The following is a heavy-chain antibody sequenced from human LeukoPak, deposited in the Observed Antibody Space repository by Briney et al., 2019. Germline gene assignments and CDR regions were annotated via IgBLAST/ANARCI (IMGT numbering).Heavy chain of an antibody. CDR1: GYSISSGYY. CDR3: ARVPGPNWFDP. V-gene: IGHV4-38-2*02. CDR2: IYQSGKT. Sequence: PSETLSLTCTVSGYSISSGYYWGWIRQPPGKGLEWIGGIYQSGKTYYNASLQSRVTISVDTSKNQFSLKLRSVTAADTAVYYCARVPGPNWFDPWGQGTLVTVSS. J-gene: IGHJ5*02.